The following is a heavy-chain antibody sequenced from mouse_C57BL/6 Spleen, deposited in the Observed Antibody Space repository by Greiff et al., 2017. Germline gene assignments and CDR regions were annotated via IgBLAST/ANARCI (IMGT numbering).Heavy chain of an antibody. CDR2: IYPGDGDT. CDR1: GYAFSSSW. V-gene: IGHV1-82*01. J-gene: IGHJ2*01. CDR3: ARREKLGLFDY. D-gene: IGHD4-1*01. Sequence: QVQLQQSGPELVKPGASVKISCKASGYAFSSSWMNWVKQRPGKGLEWIGRIYPGDGDTNYNGKFKGEATLTADKSSSTAYMQLSSLTSEDSAVYFCARREKLGLFDYWGQGTTLTVSS.